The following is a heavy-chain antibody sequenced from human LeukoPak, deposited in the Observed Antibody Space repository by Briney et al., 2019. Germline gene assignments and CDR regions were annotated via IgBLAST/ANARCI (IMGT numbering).Heavy chain of an antibody. J-gene: IGHJ4*02. Sequence: SETLSLTCAVYGGSFSGYYWSWIRQPPGKGLEWIGEINHSGNTNYNPSLKSRVTISVDTSKNQFSLKLSSVTAADTAVYYCARALSAPAYYYDSSGYYSENDYWGQGTLVTVSS. CDR3: ARALSAPAYYYDSSGYYSENDY. V-gene: IGHV4-34*01. D-gene: IGHD3-22*01. CDR2: INHSGNT. CDR1: GGSFSGYY.